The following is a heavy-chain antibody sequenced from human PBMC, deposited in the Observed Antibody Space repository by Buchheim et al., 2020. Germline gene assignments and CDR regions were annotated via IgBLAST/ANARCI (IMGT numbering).Heavy chain of an antibody. Sequence: QVQLQESGPGLVKPSQTLSLTCTVSGGSISSGSYYWSWIRQPAGKGLEWIGRIYTSGSTNYNPSLKSRVTISVDTSKNQFSLKLSSLTAADTAVYYCARQYQLLYWFDPWGQGTL. CDR2: IYTSGST. V-gene: IGHV4-61*02. CDR1: GGSISSGSYY. CDR3: ARQYQLLYWFDP. J-gene: IGHJ5*02. D-gene: IGHD2-2*02.